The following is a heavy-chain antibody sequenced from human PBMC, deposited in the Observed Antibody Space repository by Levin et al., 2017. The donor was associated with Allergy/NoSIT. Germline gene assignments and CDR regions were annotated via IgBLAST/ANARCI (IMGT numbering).Heavy chain of an antibody. CDR3: ARGSIPVAGETADH. CDR1: GFTISSDY. V-gene: IGHV3-53*01. Sequence: GESLKISCAASGFTISSDYMSWVRQAPGKGLEWVAVMYSAGNRYYADFVKGRFTISRDNSKNTLYLQMNSLSAEDTAVYYCARGSIPVAGETADHWGQGTLVT. D-gene: IGHD6-13*01. J-gene: IGHJ5*02. CDR2: MYSAGNR.